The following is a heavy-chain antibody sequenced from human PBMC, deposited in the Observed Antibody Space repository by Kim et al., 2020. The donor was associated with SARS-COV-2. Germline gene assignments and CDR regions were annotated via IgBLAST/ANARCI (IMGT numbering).Heavy chain of an antibody. V-gene: IGHV4-39*01. CDR1: GGSISSSSYY. D-gene: IGHD6-13*01. CDR2: IYYSGST. CDR3: ARPTSYSSSWYRYDAFDI. Sequence: SETLSLTCTVSGGSISSSSYYWGWIRQPPGKGLEWIGSIYYSGSTYYNPSLKSRVTISVDTSKNQFSLKLSSVTAADTAVYYCARPTSYSSSWYRYDAFDIWGQGTMVTVSS. J-gene: IGHJ3*02.